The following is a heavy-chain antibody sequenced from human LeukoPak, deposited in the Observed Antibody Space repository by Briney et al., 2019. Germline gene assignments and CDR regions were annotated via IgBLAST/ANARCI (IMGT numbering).Heavy chain of an antibody. CDR2: INPSGGST. V-gene: IGHV1-46*01. J-gene: IGHJ4*02. CDR3: ATASGGNHYYFDY. CDR1: GYTFTSYY. Sequence: EASVKVSCKASGYTFTSYYMHWVRQAPGQGLEWMGIINPSGGSTSYAQKFQGRVTMTRDTSTSTVYMELGSLRSEDTAVYYCATASGGNHYYFDYWGQGTLVTVSS. D-gene: IGHD4-23*01.